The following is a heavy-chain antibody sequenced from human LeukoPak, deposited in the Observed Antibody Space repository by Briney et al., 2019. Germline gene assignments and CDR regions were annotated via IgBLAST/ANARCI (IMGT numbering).Heavy chain of an antibody. D-gene: IGHD3-10*01. CDR3: ARSRSPEYGSGSYYNLVWFDP. CDR1: GFTFSDYY. CDR2: ISSSGSTI. Sequence: GGSLRLSCAASGFTFSDYYMSWIRQAPGKGLEWVSYISSSGSTIYYADSVKGRFTISRDNAKNSLYLQTNSLRAEDTAVYYCARSRSPEYGSGSYYNLVWFDPWGQGTLVTVSS. V-gene: IGHV3-11*01. J-gene: IGHJ5*02.